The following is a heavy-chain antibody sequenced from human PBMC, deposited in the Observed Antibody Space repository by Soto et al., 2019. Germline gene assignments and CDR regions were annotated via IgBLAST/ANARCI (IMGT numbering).Heavy chain of an antibody. CDR2: IYCSGST. CDR3: AREGCTNGVCYGEN. V-gene: IGHV4-39*07. J-gene: IGHJ3*01. Sequence: SETLSLTCTVSGGSITSSTYNWGWIRQPPGKGLEWIGCIYCSGSTDYNPSLKSRVTISVDTSKNQFSLKLSSVTAAGTAVYYCAREGCTNGVCYGENWGQGTMVTVSS. D-gene: IGHD2-8*01. CDR1: GGSITSSTYN.